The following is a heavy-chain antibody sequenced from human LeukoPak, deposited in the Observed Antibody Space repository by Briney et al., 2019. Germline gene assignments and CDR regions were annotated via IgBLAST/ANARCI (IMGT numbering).Heavy chain of an antibody. V-gene: IGHV4-31*03. Sequence: SETLSLTCTVSGGSISNDGYYWSWIRQHPGKGLEWIGYIYYSGGTDYNPSLMSRVTISVDTSKNHFSLELTSVTAADTAVYFCANANYCMAFNIWGSGTLVVVSS. D-gene: IGHD4/OR15-4a*01. CDR2: IYYSGGT. CDR3: ANANYCMAFNI. J-gene: IGHJ3*02. CDR1: GGSISNDGYY.